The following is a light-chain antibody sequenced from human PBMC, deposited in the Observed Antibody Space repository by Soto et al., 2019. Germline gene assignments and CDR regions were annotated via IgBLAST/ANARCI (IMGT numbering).Light chain of an antibody. CDR3: QQYTTSPFT. V-gene: IGKV3-20*01. Sequence: EIVLTQSPGTLSLSPGERATLYCRASQSVGSNYLAWYQQKPGQAPRVVIYGASSRATGIPDRFSGSGSGADFTLTISRLEPEDFAVYYCQQYTTSPFTFGPGTKGDIK. J-gene: IGKJ3*01. CDR2: GAS. CDR1: QSVGSNY.